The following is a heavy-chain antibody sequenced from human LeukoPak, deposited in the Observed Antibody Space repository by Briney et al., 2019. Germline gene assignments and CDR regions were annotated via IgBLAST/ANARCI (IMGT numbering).Heavy chain of an antibody. J-gene: IGHJ4*02. Sequence: PGGSLRLSCAASGFGFSGHYMSWIRQAPGKGLECVSYISSTITTTYYADSVKGRFTISRDNAKSSLYLQMSSLRAEDTAVYYCARGDCSATGCYYFDYWGQGTLVTVSS. CDR3: ARGDCSATGCYYFDY. CDR1: GFGFSGHY. D-gene: IGHD2-2*01. CDR2: ISSTITTT. V-gene: IGHV3-11*04.